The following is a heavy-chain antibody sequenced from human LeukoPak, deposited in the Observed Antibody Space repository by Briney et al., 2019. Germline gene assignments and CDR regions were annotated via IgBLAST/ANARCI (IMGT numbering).Heavy chain of an antibody. D-gene: IGHD4-23*01. Sequence: PGGSLRLSCAGSGFTFSLYALSWVRQAPGKGLEWVSTIGATGTNTDYADSVKGRFTISRDNSKNTLYLQMNSLRAEDTAVYYCAKGLEVTVITYLDYWGQGTLVTVSS. CDR2: IGATGTNT. CDR1: GFTFSLYA. J-gene: IGHJ4*02. V-gene: IGHV3-23*01. CDR3: AKGLEVTVITYLDY.